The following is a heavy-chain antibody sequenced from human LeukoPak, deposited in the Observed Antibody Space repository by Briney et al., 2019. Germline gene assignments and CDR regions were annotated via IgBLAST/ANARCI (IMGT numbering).Heavy chain of an antibody. J-gene: IGHJ4*02. D-gene: IGHD3-9*01. CDR2: INHSVST. CDR3: ARSDYDILTGYLEFDY. CDR1: GASSSSYY. Sequence: PSETLSLTCAVYGASSSSYYWSWIRQPPGKGLEWNGEINHSVSTNYHRSLKRRVTISVDTSTNQFSLKLSSVTAADTAVYYCARSDYDILTGYLEFDYWGQGTLVTVSS. V-gene: IGHV4-34*01.